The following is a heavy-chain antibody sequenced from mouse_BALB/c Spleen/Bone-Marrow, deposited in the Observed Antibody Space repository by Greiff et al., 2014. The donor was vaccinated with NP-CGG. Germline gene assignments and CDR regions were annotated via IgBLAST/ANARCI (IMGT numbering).Heavy chain of an antibody. CDR1: GFNIKDTY. CDR3: ARWGKLGRGYCDV. CDR2: IDPANGNT. D-gene: IGHD4-1*01. J-gene: IGHJ1*01. Sequence: VQLQQPGAELVKPGASVKLSCTASGFNIKDTYMHWVKQRPEQGLEWIGRIDPANGNTKYDPKFQGKATITADTSSNTAYLQLSSLTSEDTAVYYCARWGKLGRGYCDVWGAGTTVTVSS. V-gene: IGHV14-3*02.